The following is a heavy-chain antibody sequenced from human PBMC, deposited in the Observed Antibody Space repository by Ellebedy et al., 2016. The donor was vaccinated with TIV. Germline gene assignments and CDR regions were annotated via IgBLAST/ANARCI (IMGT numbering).Heavy chain of an antibody. J-gene: IGHJ4*02. D-gene: IGHD5-12*01. CDR1: GDSISSTNYF. CDR3: ASHRGFYSGWSFDY. V-gene: IGHV4-39*07. Sequence: MPSETLSLTCIVSGDSISSTNYFWGWIRQSPGKGLKWIGSLNYGGESYFDPSLKSRVTMSLDTSKNQFSLKVNSVTAADTAIYYCASHRGFYSGWSFDYWGQGTLTTVSS. CDR2: LNYGGES.